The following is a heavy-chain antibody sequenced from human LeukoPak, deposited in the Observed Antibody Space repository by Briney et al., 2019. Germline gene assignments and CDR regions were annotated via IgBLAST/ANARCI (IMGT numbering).Heavy chain of an antibody. CDR3: ARDQALGYSGHTGDY. CDR2: ISSSSSYI. V-gene: IGHV3-21*01. D-gene: IGHD5-12*01. Sequence: GGSLRLSCAASGFTFSSYSMICVRQAPGKGLEWVSSISSSSSYIYYADSVKGRFTISRDSAKNSLYLQMNSLRAEDTAVYYCARDQALGYSGHTGDYWGQGTLVTVSS. J-gene: IGHJ4*02. CDR1: GFTFSSYS.